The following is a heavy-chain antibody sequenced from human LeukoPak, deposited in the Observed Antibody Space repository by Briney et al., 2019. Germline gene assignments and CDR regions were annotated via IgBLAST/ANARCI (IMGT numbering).Heavy chain of an antibody. J-gene: IGHJ3*02. Sequence: PGGSLRLSCAASGFSVSKNYMSWVRQAPGRGLEWVSIIYTGGSPYYADSVKGRFTISRDNSKNTPSLQMNSLRADDTAVYYCARFYVATIGDSFDMWGQGTKVTVSS. D-gene: IGHD5-12*01. CDR1: GFSVSKNY. V-gene: IGHV3-53*01. CDR2: IYTGGSP. CDR3: ARFYVATIGDSFDM.